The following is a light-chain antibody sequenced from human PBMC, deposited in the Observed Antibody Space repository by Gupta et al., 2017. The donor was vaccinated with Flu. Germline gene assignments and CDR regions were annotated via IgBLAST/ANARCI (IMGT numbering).Light chain of an antibody. Sequence: TLPVSPGERATLSCRARQSVSSNLAWYQQKPGQAPRLLIYGASTRATGIPARFSGSGSGTEFXLTISSXQSEDFAVYYCQQYNNWPLRITFGXGTKVEIK. CDR3: QQYNNWPLRIT. V-gene: IGKV3-15*01. CDR2: GAS. J-gene: IGKJ4*01. CDR1: QSVSSN.